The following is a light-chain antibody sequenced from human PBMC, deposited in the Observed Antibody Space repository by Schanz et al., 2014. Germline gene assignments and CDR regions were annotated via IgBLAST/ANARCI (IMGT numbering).Light chain of an antibody. CDR3: CSYAGSSSWV. V-gene: IGLV2-23*01. Sequence: QSALTQPASVSGSPGQSITISCTGTSSDVGSYNLVSWCQQHPGKAPKLMIYEGTKRPSGVSNRFSGSTSGNTASLTISGLQAEDEADYYCCSYAGSSSWVFGGGTKLTVL. J-gene: IGLJ3*02. CDR1: SSDVGSYNL. CDR2: EGT.